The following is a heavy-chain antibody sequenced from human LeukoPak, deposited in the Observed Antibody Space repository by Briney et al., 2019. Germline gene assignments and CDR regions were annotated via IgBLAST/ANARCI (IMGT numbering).Heavy chain of an antibody. CDR3: AREGDLSYYDSSGYYY. D-gene: IGHD3-22*01. CDR2: ISAYNGNT. V-gene: IGHV1-18*01. CDR1: GYTFTSYG. Sequence: ASVKVSCKASGYTFTSYGISWVLQAPGQGLEWMGWISAYNGNTNYAQKLQGRVTMTTDTSTSTAYMELRSLRSDDTAVYYCAREGDLSYYDSSGYYYWGQGTLVTVSS. J-gene: IGHJ4*02.